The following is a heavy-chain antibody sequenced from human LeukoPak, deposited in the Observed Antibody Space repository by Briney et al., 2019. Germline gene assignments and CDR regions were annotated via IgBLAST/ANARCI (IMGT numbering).Heavy chain of an antibody. J-gene: IGHJ5*02. CDR2: ISYDGSNK. Sequence: PGRSLRLSCAASGFTFSSYGMHWVRQAPGKGLEWVAVISYDGSNKCYADSVKGRFTISRDNSKNTLYLQMNSLRAEDTAVYYCAKTTYYYDGSGYSNWFDPWGQGTLVTVSS. V-gene: IGHV3-30*18. D-gene: IGHD3-22*01. CDR3: AKTTYYYDGSGYSNWFDP. CDR1: GFTFSSYG.